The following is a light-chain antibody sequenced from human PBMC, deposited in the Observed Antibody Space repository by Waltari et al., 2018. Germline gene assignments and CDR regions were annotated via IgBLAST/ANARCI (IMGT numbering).Light chain of an antibody. CDR1: QNVTSIS. Sequence: EMVLTQAPGTLSLSPGGRATLSCSASQNVTSISLTWYQQKVGQAPRLLIYGTSSRATGIPDRFSASGSGTDFTLTISRLEPEEFAAYYCQQYDGEVVTFGGGTKVEI. J-gene: IGKJ4*01. V-gene: IGKV3-20*01. CDR3: QQYDGEVVT. CDR2: GTS.